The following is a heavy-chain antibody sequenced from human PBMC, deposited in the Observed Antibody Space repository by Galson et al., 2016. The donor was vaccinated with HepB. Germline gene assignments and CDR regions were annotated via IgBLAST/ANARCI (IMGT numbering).Heavy chain of an antibody. Sequence: SLRLSCAVSGLIISTNYMSWVRQAPGSGLEWVSVIYGGGSTFYADSVKGRFTISRDNSKNTVYLQMNSLRAEDTAVYYCARPGYCSGSSCYVPFDIWGQGTMATVSS. CDR2: IYGGGST. CDR3: ARPGYCSGSSCYVPFDI. V-gene: IGHV3-53*01. J-gene: IGHJ3*02. D-gene: IGHD2-15*01. CDR1: GLIISTNY.